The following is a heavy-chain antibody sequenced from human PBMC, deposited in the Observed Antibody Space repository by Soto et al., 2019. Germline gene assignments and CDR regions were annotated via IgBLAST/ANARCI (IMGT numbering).Heavy chain of an antibody. J-gene: IGHJ4*02. D-gene: IGHD6-6*01. CDR1: GFTFSSYG. CDR3: AKGGRYSSSSSLRLFDY. V-gene: IGHV3-30*18. CDR2: ISYDGSNR. Sequence: GGSLRLSCAASGFTFSSYGMHWVRQAPGKGLEWVAVISYDGSNRYYADSVKGRFTISRDNSKNTLYLQMNSLRAEDTAVYYCAKGGRYSSSSSLRLFDYWGQGTLVTVSS.